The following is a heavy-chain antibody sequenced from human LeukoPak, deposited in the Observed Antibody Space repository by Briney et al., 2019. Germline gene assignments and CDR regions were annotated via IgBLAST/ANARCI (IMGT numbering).Heavy chain of an antibody. CDR1: GFTFSSYS. D-gene: IGHD1-26*01. V-gene: IGHV3-21*01. J-gene: IGHJ5*02. CDR2: ISSSSSYI. CDR3: ARDQSAGAQNWFDP. Sequence: PGGPLRLSCAASGFTFSSYSMNWVRQAPGKGLEWVSSISSSSSYIYYADSVKGRFTISRDNAKNSLYLQMNSLRAEDTAVYYCARDQSAGAQNWFDPWGQGTLVTVSS.